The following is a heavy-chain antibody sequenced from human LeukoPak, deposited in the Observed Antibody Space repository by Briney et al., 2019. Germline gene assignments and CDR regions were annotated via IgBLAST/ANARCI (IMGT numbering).Heavy chain of an antibody. CDR1: GGTFSSYA. CDR3: ARLPPPYSSGWLDY. Sequence: GASVKVYCKASGGTFSSYAISWVRQAPGQGLEWMGRIIPIFGIANYAQKFQGRVTITADKSTSTAYMELSSLRSEDTAVYYCARLPPPYSSGWLDYWGQGTLVTVSS. V-gene: IGHV1-69*04. D-gene: IGHD6-19*01. CDR2: IIPIFGIA. J-gene: IGHJ4*02.